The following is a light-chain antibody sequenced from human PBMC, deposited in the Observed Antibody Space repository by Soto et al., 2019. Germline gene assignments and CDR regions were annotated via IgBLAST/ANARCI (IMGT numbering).Light chain of an antibody. CDR3: QQYNRYPYT. CDR2: DAS. V-gene: IGKV1-5*01. CDR1: QSIRSW. Sequence: DIQMTQSPSTLSASVGDRVTITCRASQSIRSWLAWYQQRHGKAPKLLIYDASNLQSGVPSRLSGSGSGTEFTLTISSLQPDDFATYYCQQYNRYPYTFGQGTKLEIK. J-gene: IGKJ2*01.